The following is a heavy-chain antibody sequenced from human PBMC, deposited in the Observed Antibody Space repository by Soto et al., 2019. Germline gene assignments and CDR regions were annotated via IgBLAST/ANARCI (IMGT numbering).Heavy chain of an antibody. V-gene: IGHV5-51*01. D-gene: IGHD3-9*01. CDR3: ARRPRGYHDILTGPSDGWFDP. J-gene: IGHJ5*02. Sequence: PGESLKISCKGSGYSFTSYWIGWVRQMPGKGLEWMGIIYPGDSDTRYSPSFQGQVTISADKSISTAYLQWSSLKASDTAMYYCARRPRGYHDILTGPSDGWFDPWGQGTLVTVSS. CDR1: GYSFTSYW. CDR2: IYPGDSDT.